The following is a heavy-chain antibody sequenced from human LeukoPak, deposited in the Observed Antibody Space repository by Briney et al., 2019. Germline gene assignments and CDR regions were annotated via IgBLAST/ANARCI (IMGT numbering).Heavy chain of an antibody. D-gene: IGHD1-1*01. Sequence: SVKVSCKASGGTFSSYAISWVRQAPGQGLEWMGGIIPIFGTANYAQKFQGRVTITADESTSTAYMELSSLRSDDTAVYYCASSRGSGTGTSYDYWGQGTLVTVSS. CDR2: IIPIFGTA. CDR3: ASSRGSGTGTSYDY. CDR1: GGTFSSYA. J-gene: IGHJ4*02. V-gene: IGHV1-69*13.